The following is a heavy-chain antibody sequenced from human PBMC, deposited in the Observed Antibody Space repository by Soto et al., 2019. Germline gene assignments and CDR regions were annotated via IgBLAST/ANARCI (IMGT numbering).Heavy chain of an antibody. D-gene: IGHD3-9*01. CDR1: GFSLSTSGMG. CDR3: AHSRKSYYDILTGYNY. V-gene: IGHV2-5*02. Sequence: QITLKESGPTLVKPTQTLTLTCTFSGFSLSTSGMGVAWIRQPPGKALEWLALIYWDDDKRYSPSLKSRLTITKDTSKNQVVLTMTTMDPVDTATYYCAHSRKSYYDILTGYNYWGQGTLVTVSS. J-gene: IGHJ4*02. CDR2: IYWDDDK.